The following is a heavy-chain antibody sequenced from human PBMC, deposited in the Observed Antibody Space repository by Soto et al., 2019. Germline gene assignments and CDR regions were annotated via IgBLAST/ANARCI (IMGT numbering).Heavy chain of an antibody. V-gene: IGHV5-51*01. D-gene: IGHD6-13*01. CDR1: GYSFTSYW. CDR3: ARPVAAAGKSYYYYGMDV. CDR2: IYPGDSDT. Sequence: PGESLKISCKGSGYSFTSYWIGWVRQMPGKGLEWMGIIYPGDSDTRYSPSFQGQVTISADKSISTAYLQWSSLKASDTAMYYCARPVAAAGKSYYYYGMDVWGRGTTVTVSS. J-gene: IGHJ6*02.